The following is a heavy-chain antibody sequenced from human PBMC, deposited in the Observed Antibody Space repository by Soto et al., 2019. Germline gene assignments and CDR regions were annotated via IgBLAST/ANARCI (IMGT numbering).Heavy chain of an antibody. D-gene: IGHD6-13*01. CDR3: ARERRRNQRLPTARRADLRAAGTRDYFDY. V-gene: IGHV4-34*01. CDR2: INHSGST. J-gene: IGHJ4*02. CDR1: GGSFSGYY. Sequence: SETLSLTCAVYGGSFSGYYWSWIRQPPGKGLEWIGEINHSGSTNYNPSLKSRVTISVDTSKNQFSLKLSAVTAADTAVYYCARERRRNQRLPTARRADLRAAGTRDYFDYWGQGTLVTVSS.